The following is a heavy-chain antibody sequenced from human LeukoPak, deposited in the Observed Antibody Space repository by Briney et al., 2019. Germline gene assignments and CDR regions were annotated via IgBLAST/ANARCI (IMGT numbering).Heavy chain of an antibody. CDR1: GGSFSGYY. J-gene: IGHJ4*02. CDR3: ARSGIEDIVLMVYAHIAY. D-gene: IGHD2-8*01. V-gene: IGHV4-34*01. Sequence: KPSETLSLTCAVYGGSFSGYYWSWIRQPPGKGLEWIGEISHSGSTNYNPSLKSRVTLSVDKSKHQYVLKRSYVTAADTAVYYCARSGIEDIVLMVYAHIAYWGQGTPVTVSS. CDR2: ISHSGST.